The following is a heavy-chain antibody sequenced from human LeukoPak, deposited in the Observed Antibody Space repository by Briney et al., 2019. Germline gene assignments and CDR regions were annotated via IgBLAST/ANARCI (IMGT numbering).Heavy chain of an antibody. CDR2: IIPIFGTA. D-gene: IGHD2-21*02. CDR3: ARAYCGGDCYWGYFDY. J-gene: IGHJ4*02. CDR1: RGTFSSYA. Sequence: SVKVPCKASRGTFSSYAISWVRQAPGQGREWMGGIIPIFGTANYAQKFQGRVTITTDESTSTAYMELSSLRSEDTAVYYCARAYCGGDCYWGYFDYWGQGTLVTVSS. V-gene: IGHV1-69*05.